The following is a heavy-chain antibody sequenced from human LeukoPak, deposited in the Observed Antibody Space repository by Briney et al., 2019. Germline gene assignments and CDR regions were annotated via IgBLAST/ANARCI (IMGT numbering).Heavy chain of an antibody. CDR3: ARGTRGALDY. J-gene: IGHJ4*02. CDR2: IYYSGST. Sequence: SETLSLTCTVSDGSISSSSYYWGWIRQPPGKGLEWIGSIYYSGSTYYNPSLKSRVTISVDTSKNQFSLKLSSVTAADTAVYYCARGTRGALDYWGQGTLVTVSS. CDR1: DGSISSSSYY. D-gene: IGHD3-10*01. V-gene: IGHV4-39*07.